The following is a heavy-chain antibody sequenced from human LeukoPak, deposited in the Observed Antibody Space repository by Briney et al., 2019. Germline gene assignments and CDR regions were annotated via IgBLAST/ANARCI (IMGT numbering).Heavy chain of an antibody. J-gene: IGHJ5*02. V-gene: IGHV4-39*06. CDR2: VYYSGNT. Sequence: PSETLSLTCTVSGGSISSSNYYWGWIRQPPGKGLECIGSVYYSGNTYYNPSLKSRVTISVDTSKNQFPLKLSSVTAADTAVYYCARAVTSSSSWYKWVNWFDPWGQGTLVTVSS. CDR1: GGSISSSNYY. D-gene: IGHD6-13*01. CDR3: ARAVTSSSSWYKWVNWFDP.